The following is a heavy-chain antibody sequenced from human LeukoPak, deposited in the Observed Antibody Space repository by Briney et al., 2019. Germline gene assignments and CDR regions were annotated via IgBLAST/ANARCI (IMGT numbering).Heavy chain of an antibody. J-gene: IGHJ3*02. Sequence: SQTLSLTCTVSGGSISSGGYYWSWIRQPPGKGLEWIGYIYHSGSTYYNPSLKSRVTISVDRSKNQFSLKLSSVTAADTAVYYCARDLKGGYATAAFDIWGQGTMVTVSS. V-gene: IGHV4-30-2*01. CDR3: ARDLKGGYATAAFDI. CDR1: GGSISSGGYY. D-gene: IGHD5-12*01. CDR2: IYHSGST.